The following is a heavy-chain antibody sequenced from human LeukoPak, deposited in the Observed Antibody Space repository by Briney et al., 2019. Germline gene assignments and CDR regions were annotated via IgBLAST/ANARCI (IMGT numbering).Heavy chain of an antibody. CDR1: GYTFTSYY. D-gene: IGHD3-16*02. CDR3: ARVLRLGELSSDAFDI. J-gene: IGHJ3*02. Sequence: ASVKVSCKASGYTFTSYYMHWVRQAPGQGLEWMGIINPGGGSTSYAQKFQGRVTMTRDTSTGTVYMELSSLRSEDTAVYYCARVLRLGELSSDAFDIWGQGTMVTVSS. CDR2: INPGGGST. V-gene: IGHV1-46*01.